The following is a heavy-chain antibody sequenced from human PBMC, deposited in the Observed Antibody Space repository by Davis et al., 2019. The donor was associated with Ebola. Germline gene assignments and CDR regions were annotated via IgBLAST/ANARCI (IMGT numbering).Heavy chain of an antibody. J-gene: IGHJ4*02. D-gene: IGHD6-13*01. V-gene: IGHV3-48*02. CDR1: GFTFSSHL. Sequence: GESLNTSCAVSGFTFSSHLMHWVRQAPGKGLEWVSYIATRNSVIYYADSVKGRFTISRDNAKNSLYLQMDSLRDEDTAVYYCASWGYSGSGYNSYWGQGTLVTVSS. CDR3: ASWGYSGSGYNSY. CDR2: IATRNSVI.